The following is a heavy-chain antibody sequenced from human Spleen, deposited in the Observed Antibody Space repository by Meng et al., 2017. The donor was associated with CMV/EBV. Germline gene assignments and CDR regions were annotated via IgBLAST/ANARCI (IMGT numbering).Heavy chain of an antibody. V-gene: IGHV3-23*01. CDR1: GFSFSNYA. CDR3: AKERYGSGGYYYEN. J-gene: IGHJ4*02. Sequence: GGSLRLSFAASGFSFSNYAMSWVRQAPGKGLQWVSGISGSGTTTYYADSVKGRFTISRDNSTNTLYLQMNSLRVEDTAVYYCAKERYGSGGYYYENWGQGTLVTVSS. D-gene: IGHD3-22*01. CDR2: ISGSGTTT.